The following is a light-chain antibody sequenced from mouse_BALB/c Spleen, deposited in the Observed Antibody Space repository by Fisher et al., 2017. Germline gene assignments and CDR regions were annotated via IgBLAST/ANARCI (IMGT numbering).Light chain of an antibody. CDR1: SSVNY. CDR3: QQWSSNPLT. V-gene: IGKV4-59*01. J-gene: IGKJ5*01. CDR2: DTS. Sequence: IVITQSPAIMSASPGEKVTMTCSASSSVNYMYWYQQKSETSPKPWIYDTSKLASGVPARFSGSGSGTSYSLTISRMEAEDAATYYCQQWSSNPLTFGAGTKLELK.